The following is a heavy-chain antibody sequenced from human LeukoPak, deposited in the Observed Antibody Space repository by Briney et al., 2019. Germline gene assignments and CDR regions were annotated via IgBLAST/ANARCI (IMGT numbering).Heavy chain of an antibody. J-gene: IGHJ5*02. CDR3: ARAASIAAWGHDDWFDP. D-gene: IGHD6-6*01. CDR2: INPNSGGT. Sequence: GASVKVSCKASGGTFSSYAISWVRQAPGQGLEWMGWINPNSGGTNYAQKFQGRVTMTRDTSISTAYMELSRLRSDDTAVYYCARAASIAAWGHDDWFDPWGQGTLVTVSS. V-gene: IGHV1-2*02. CDR1: GGTFSSYA.